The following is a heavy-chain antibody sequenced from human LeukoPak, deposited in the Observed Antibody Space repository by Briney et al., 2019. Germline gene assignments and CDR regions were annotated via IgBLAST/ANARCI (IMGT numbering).Heavy chain of an antibody. Sequence: SVKVSCKASGFTFTSSAMQWVRQARGQRLEWIGWIAVGSGNTNYAQKFQERVTITRDMSTSTAYMELSSLRSEDTAVYYCAAAYCGGDCSEFDYWGQGTLVTVSS. V-gene: IGHV1-58*02. CDR2: IAVGSGNT. CDR1: GFTFTSSA. J-gene: IGHJ4*02. CDR3: AAAYCGGDCSEFDY. D-gene: IGHD2-21*02.